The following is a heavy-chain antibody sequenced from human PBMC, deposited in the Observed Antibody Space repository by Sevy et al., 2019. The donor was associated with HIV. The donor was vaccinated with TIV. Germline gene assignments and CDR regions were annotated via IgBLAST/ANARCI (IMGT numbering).Heavy chain of an antibody. CDR2: ISYEGSET. V-gene: IGHV3-30-3*01. D-gene: IGHD3-3*02. CDR3: ARDGGFSIKWYPLY. J-gene: IGHJ4*01. CDR1: GFAFSSHD. Sequence: GGSLRLSCAASGFAFSSHDMHWVRQAPGKGPEWVATISYEGSETFYAASVEGRFTISRDNSKNMLSLQINSLRPEDTAVYYCARDGGFSIKWYPLYWGHGTLVTVSS.